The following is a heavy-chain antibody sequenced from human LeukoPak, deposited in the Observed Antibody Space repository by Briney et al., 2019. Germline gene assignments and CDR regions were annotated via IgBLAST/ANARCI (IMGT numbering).Heavy chain of an antibody. CDR2: INTNTGEP. J-gene: IGHJ4*02. CDR1: GYTFTSYA. CDR3: ATDLVATADY. D-gene: IGHD5-12*01. Sequence: ASVKVSCKASGYTFTSYAMSWVRQAPGQGLEWMGWINTNTGEPTYAQGFTGRFVFSLDISVSTAYLQISSLKAEDTAVYYCATDLVATADYWGQGTLVTVSS. V-gene: IGHV7-4-1*02.